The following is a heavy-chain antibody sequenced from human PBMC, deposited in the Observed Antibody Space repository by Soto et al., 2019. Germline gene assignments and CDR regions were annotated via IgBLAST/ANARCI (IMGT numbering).Heavy chain of an antibody. J-gene: IGHJ6*02. Sequence: QVQLVQSGAEVKKPGASVKVSCKASGHTFTSYYMHWVRQAPGQGLEWIGIINLSAGSTSYAQKFQGRVTITRDTSTSTVYMDMSSLRAEDTAVYYCASRDPDMLTSDRYSMDVWGQGTTVTFSS. CDR2: INLSAGST. D-gene: IGHD3-9*01. CDR1: GHTFTSYY. CDR3: ASRDPDMLTSDRYSMDV. V-gene: IGHV1-46*01.